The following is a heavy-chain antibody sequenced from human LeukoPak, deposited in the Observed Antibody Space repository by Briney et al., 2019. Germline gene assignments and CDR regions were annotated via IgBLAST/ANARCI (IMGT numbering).Heavy chain of an antibody. J-gene: IGHJ3*02. CDR3: ARDVEMATIGAFDI. CDR1: GFSFTSHW. CDR2: IKQNGLET. Sequence: GGSLRLSCSASGFSFTSHWMSWVRQAPGKGLEWVANIKQNGLETHYVDSVKGRFTISRDNARNSLYLQMDSLRAEDTAVYYCARDVEMATIGAFDIWGQGTMVTVSS. V-gene: IGHV3-7*03. D-gene: IGHD5-24*01.